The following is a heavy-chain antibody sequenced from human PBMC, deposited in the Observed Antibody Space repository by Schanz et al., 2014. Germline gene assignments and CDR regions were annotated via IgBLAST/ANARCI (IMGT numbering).Heavy chain of an antibody. CDR1: GYTFTSYD. CDR2: MNPNSGNP. J-gene: IGHJ6*03. D-gene: IGHD3-10*01. V-gene: IGHV1-8*01. Sequence: QVQLIQSGAEVKKPGASVKVSCTASGYTFTSYDINWVRQAPGQGLEWLGWMNPNSGNPGFAQKFRGRVTMTRNTSISTAYMELTSLTSEDTAVYYCARVSMEFERGKSYYYYMDVWGRGTTVTVSS. CDR3: ARVSMEFERGKSYYYYMDV.